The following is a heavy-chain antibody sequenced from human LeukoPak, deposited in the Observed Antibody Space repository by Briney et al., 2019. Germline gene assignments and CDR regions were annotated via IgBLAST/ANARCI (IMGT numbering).Heavy chain of an antibody. Sequence: GGSLRLSCVASGFTFSYSSMNWVRQAPGKGLEWVSYISSNIRTMYADSVRGRFTISRDNAKNSLYLQMNSLRAEDAAVYYCARRGAAVLGDAFDIWGQGTLVTVSS. CDR3: ARRGAAVLGDAFDI. D-gene: IGHD3-3*02. J-gene: IGHJ3*02. V-gene: IGHV3-48*04. CDR1: GFTFSYSS. CDR2: ISSNIRT.